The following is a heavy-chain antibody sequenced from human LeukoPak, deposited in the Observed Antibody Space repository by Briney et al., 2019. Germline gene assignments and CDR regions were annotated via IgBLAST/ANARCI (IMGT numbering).Heavy chain of an antibody. CDR3: ARHERSTTGSLLYDN. V-gene: IGHV5-51*01. J-gene: IGHJ4*02. CDR1: GYSFTSYR. CDR2: IHPGDSDA. D-gene: IGHD1-1*01. Sequence: GEPLKISCKGSGYSFTSYRIGWVRQMPGKGLEWMGIIHPGDSDARYSPSFQGQVTISADKSISTAYLQWSSLKASDTAMYYCARHERSTTGSLLYDNWGQGTLVTVSS.